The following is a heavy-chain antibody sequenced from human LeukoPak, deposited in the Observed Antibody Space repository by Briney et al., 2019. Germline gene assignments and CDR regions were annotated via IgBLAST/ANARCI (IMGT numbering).Heavy chain of an antibody. J-gene: IGHJ4*02. CDR3: LRDHTSGNVYERAYFDH. Sequence: ASVKVSCRASGYSFTNYGSSWVRQAPGQGLEWMGWISTYNGNTYYRQELRGRISLTTDTSTGTAYMELRSLGSDDTAVYYCLRDHTSGNVYERAYFDHWGQGTLVTVSS. CDR1: GYSFTNYG. CDR2: ISTYNGNT. D-gene: IGHD2/OR15-2a*01. V-gene: IGHV1-18*01.